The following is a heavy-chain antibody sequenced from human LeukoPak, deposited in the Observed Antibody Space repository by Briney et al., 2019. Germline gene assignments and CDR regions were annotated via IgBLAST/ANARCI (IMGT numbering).Heavy chain of an antibody. CDR3: VRGYSFGPYGMDV. J-gene: IGHJ6*02. CDR1: GFTFSSYA. Sequence: GRSLRLSCAASGFTFSSYAMHWVRQAPGKGLEYVSAISDSGGSTYYADSVKGRFTISRDNSKNTLYLQMSSLRAEDTAAYFCVRGYSFGPYGMDVWGQGTTVTVSS. CDR2: ISDSGGST. D-gene: IGHD2-15*01. V-gene: IGHV3-64D*09.